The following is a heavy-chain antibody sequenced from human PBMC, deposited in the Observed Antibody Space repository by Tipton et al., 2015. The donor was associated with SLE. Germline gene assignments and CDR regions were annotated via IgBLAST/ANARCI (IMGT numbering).Heavy chain of an antibody. CDR1: GGSFSGYY. CDR2: INHSGST. CDR3: ARELHCSSTSCSSGHMDV. D-gene: IGHD2-2*01. V-gene: IGHV4-34*01. J-gene: IGHJ6*03. Sequence: TLSLTCAVYGGSFSGYYWSWIRQPPGKGLEWIREINHSGSTNYNPSLKSRVTISVDTSKNQFSLKLSSVTAADTAVYYCARELHCSSTSCSSGHMDVWGKGTTVTVSS.